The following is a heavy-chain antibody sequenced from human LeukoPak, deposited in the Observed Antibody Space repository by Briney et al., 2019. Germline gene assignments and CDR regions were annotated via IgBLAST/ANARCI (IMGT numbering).Heavy chain of an antibody. D-gene: IGHD2-2*01. Sequence: PSQTLSLTCTVSGGSISSGGYYWSWIRQHPGKGLEWIGYIYYSGSTYYNPSLKSRVTISVDTSKNQFSLKLSSVTAADTAVYYCASSFLGGCGSTSCTRWFDPWGQGTLVTVSS. CDR1: GGSISSGGYY. V-gene: IGHV4-31*03. CDR2: IYYSGST. CDR3: ASSFLGGCGSTSCTRWFDP. J-gene: IGHJ5*02.